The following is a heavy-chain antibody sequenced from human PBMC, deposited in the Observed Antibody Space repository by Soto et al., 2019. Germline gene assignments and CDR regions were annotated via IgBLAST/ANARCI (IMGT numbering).Heavy chain of an antibody. D-gene: IGHD3-10*01. CDR1: GGSISSGGYY. Sequence: QVQLQESGPGLVKPSQTLSLTCTVSGGSISSGGYYWSWIRQHPGKGLEWIGYIYYSGSTYYNPSLKSRVTISVDTSKNQFSLKLSSVTAADTAVYYCARDSRDPPAGYYGMDVWGQGTTVTVSS. V-gene: IGHV4-31*03. J-gene: IGHJ6*02. CDR2: IYYSGST. CDR3: ARDSRDPPAGYYGMDV.